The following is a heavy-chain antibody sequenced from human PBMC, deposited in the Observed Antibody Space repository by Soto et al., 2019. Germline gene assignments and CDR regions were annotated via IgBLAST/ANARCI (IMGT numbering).Heavy chain of an antibody. CDR2: MNPNSGNT. D-gene: IGHD7-27*01. V-gene: IGHV1-8*01. CDR1: GYTFTSYD. Sequence: ASVKVSCKASGYTFTSYDIHWVRQATGQGLEWMGWMNPNSGNTGYAQKFQGRVTMTRNTSISTAYMELSSLRSEDTAVYYCARGEPLNWVYYYGMDVWGQGTTVTVS. CDR3: ARGEPLNWVYYYGMDV. J-gene: IGHJ6*02.